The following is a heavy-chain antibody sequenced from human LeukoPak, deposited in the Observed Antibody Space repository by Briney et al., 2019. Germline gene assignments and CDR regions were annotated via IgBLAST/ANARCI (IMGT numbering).Heavy chain of an antibody. J-gene: IGHJ4*02. CDR3: ARDFPSSPEFDY. V-gene: IGHV1-69*04. CDR2: IIPILGIA. D-gene: IGHD2-2*01. CDR1: GGTFSSYA. Sequence: SVKVSCKASGGTFSSYAISWVRQAPGQGLEWMGRIIPILGIANYAQKFQGRVTITADKSTSTAYMELSSLRSEDTAVYYCARDFPSSPEFDYWGQGTLVTVSS.